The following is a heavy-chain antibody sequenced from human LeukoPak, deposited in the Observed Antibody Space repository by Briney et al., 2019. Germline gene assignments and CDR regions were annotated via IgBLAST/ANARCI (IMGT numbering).Heavy chain of an antibody. Sequence: PSQTLSLTCTVSGGSISSGGHYWSWIRQPPGKGLEWIGYMYNAGHTYYNPSLKGRVTISVDTSKNQFSLKLSSVTAADTAVYYCARILGYCSSTSCHASAFDIWGQGTMVTVSS. V-gene: IGHV4-30-2*02. CDR2: MYNAGHT. D-gene: IGHD2-2*01. CDR1: GGSISSGGHY. J-gene: IGHJ3*02. CDR3: ARILGYCSSTSCHASAFDI.